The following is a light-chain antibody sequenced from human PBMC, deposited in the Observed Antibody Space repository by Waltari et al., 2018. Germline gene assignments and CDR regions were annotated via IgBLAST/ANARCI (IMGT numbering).Light chain of an antibody. V-gene: IGKV3-20*01. J-gene: IGKJ1*01. Sequence: EIVLTQSPGTLSLSPGERATVSCRASQSVSRALAWYQQKPGQAPRLLIYGASSRATGVPDRFSGSGSGTDFSLTIARLEPEDFAVYYCQHYVRLPATFGQGTKVEI. CDR2: GAS. CDR1: QSVSRA. CDR3: QHYVRLPAT.